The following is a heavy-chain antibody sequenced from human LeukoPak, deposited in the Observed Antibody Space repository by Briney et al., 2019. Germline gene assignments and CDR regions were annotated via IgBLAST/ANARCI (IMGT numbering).Heavy chain of an antibody. CDR3: ARDGGVYYDSSGYYRSDY. CDR2: INPNSGGT. D-gene: IGHD3-22*01. V-gene: IGHV1-2*06. J-gene: IGHJ4*02. Sequence: GASVKVSCKASGYTFTGYYMHWVRQAPGQGLEWMGRINPNSGGTNYAQKFQGRVTMTRDTSISTAYMELNRLRSDDTAVYYCARDGGVYYDSSGYYRSDYWGQGTLVTVSS. CDR1: GYTFTGYY.